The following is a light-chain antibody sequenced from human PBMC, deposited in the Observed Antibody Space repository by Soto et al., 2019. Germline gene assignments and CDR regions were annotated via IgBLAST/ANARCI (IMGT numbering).Light chain of an antibody. V-gene: IGKV3-11*01. CDR1: ESVSTN. J-gene: IGKJ5*01. CDR2: GAS. CDR3: QQRSNWPIT. Sequence: EIEMTHSPATLSLAPGERVTLSCSASESVSTNLAWYQQKAGQAPRLLIYGASTRATGIPARFSGSGSGTDFTLTISSLEPEDFAVYYCQQRSNWPITFGQGTRLEIK.